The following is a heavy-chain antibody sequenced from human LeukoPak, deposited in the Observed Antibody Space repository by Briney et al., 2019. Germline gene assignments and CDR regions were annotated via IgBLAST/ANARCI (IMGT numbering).Heavy chain of an antibody. CDR2: IYYSGSA. CDR1: GGSIRSYY. Sequence: PSETLSLTCTVSGGSIRSYYWGWIRQPPGKGLEWIAYIYYSGSANYNPSLKSRVTISVDTSKNQFSLKLSSVTAADTAVYYCARVKPVRDVTSFFDYGGQEPWVTVPS. CDR3: ARVKPVRDVTSFFDY. J-gene: IGHJ4*02. D-gene: IGHD2/OR15-2a*01. V-gene: IGHV4-59*01.